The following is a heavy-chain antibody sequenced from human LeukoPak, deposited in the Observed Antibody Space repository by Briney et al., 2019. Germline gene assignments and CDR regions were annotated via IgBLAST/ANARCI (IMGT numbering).Heavy chain of an antibody. Sequence: PGGSLRLSCAASGFTLSDQSMNWVRQAPGKGLEWVSSISSNSLHIFYADSVKGRFTISRDNAKNSLYLQMNDLRAEDTAVYYCVGPDSQFDCWGQGTLVTVSS. V-gene: IGHV3-21*01. J-gene: IGHJ4*02. CDR2: ISSNSLHI. D-gene: IGHD3-10*01. CDR3: VGPDSQFDC. CDR1: GFTLSDQS.